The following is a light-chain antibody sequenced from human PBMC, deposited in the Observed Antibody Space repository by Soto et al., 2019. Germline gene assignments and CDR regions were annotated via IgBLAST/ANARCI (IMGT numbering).Light chain of an antibody. J-gene: IGKJ2*01. V-gene: IGKV3-15*01. CDR3: HQYNNWYT. CDR2: GVS. CDR1: PSVRTN. Sequence: IVMTQSPATLSVSPGERVTLSCRASPSVRTNLAWFQQKPGQAPRLLIYGVSTRATGDPARFSASGSGTEFTLTISSLQSEDFAVYYCHQYNNWYTFGQGTKLEIK.